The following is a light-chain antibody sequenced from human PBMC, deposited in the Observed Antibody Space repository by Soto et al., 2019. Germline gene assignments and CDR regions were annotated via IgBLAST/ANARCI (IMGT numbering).Light chain of an antibody. Sequence: DIQMTQSPSSLSASEGDRVTITCRASQVIDNYLAWYQQQPGKVPRLLIYAGSVLQAGVPPRFTGSGSGTDFTLTISSLQPEDVATYFCQKYNSAPWTFGQGTKVEIK. V-gene: IGKV1-27*01. CDR1: QVIDNY. CDR2: AGS. J-gene: IGKJ1*01. CDR3: QKYNSAPWT.